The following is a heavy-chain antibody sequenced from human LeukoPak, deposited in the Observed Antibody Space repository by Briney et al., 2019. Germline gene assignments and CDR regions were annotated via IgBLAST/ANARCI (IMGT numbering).Heavy chain of an antibody. Sequence: GGSLRLSCTVSGFTVSTNSMSWVRQAPGKGLEWVSFIYSDNTHYSDSVEGRFTISRDNSKNTLYLQMNSLRAEDTAVYYCARRAGAYSHPYDYWGQGTLVTVSS. CDR2: IYSDNT. J-gene: IGHJ4*02. CDR1: GFTVSTNS. CDR3: ARRAGAYSHPYDY. D-gene: IGHD4/OR15-4a*01. V-gene: IGHV3-53*01.